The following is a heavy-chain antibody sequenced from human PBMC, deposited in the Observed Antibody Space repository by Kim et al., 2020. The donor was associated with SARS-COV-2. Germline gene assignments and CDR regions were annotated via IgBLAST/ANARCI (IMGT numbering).Heavy chain of an antibody. Sequence: DADSVKVRFTISRDNAKNSLYLQRNSLRAEDTAVYYCARIRYFDWLLGDYWGQGTLVTVSS. D-gene: IGHD3-9*01. CDR3: ARIRYFDWLLGDY. J-gene: IGHJ4*02. V-gene: IGHV3-11*01.